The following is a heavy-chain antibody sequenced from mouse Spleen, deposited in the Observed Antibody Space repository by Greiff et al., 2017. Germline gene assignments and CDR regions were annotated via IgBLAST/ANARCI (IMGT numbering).Heavy chain of an antibody. D-gene: IGHD1-1*01. Sequence: EVQLQESGPGLVKPSQSLSLTCSVTGYSITSGYYWNWIRQFPGNKLEWMGYISYDGSNNYNPSLKNRISITRDTSKNQFFLKLNSVTTEDTATYYCAREGTTVGGDYWGQGTSVTVSS. V-gene: IGHV3-6*01. CDR2: ISYDGSN. CDR3: AREGTTVGGDY. CDR1: GYSITSGYY. J-gene: IGHJ4*01.